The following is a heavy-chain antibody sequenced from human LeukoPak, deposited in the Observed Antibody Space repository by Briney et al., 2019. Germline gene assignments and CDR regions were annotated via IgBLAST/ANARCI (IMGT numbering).Heavy chain of an antibody. CDR2: INPNSGGT. CDR1: GGTFSSYA. Sequence: ASVKVSCKASGGTFSSYAISWVRQAPGQGLEWMGWINPNSGGTNYAQKFQGRVTMTRDTSISTAYMELSRLRSDDTAVYYCARDRNDFWSGYYTFNWFDPWGQGTLVTVSS. CDR3: ARDRNDFWSGYYTFNWFDP. J-gene: IGHJ5*02. V-gene: IGHV1-2*02. D-gene: IGHD3-3*01.